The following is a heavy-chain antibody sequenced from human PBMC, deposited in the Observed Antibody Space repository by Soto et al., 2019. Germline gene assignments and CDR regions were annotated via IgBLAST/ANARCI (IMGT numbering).Heavy chain of an antibody. CDR3: TKDVTGDVGADY. D-gene: IGHD2-21*02. CDR1: GFAFFSHF. CDR2: VKTTGDTT. Sequence: EVQLVESGGALVQPGGSLTLSCAASGFAFFSHFMSWVRRAPGKGLEWVSTVKTTGDTTFYAGPVKGRFTASRDDSKSTLFLHMYSLRVEDTATYYCTKDVTGDVGADYWGQGTPVTVSS. V-gene: IGHV3-23*04. J-gene: IGHJ4*02.